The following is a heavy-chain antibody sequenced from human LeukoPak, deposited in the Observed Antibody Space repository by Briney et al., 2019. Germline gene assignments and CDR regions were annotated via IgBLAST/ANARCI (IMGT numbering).Heavy chain of an antibody. D-gene: IGHD2/OR15-2a*01. CDR3: ARDDQRISGGVY. V-gene: IGHV1-2*06. Sequence: ASMKVSCKASGYTFANYYIHWVRQAPGQGLEWMGRINPNSGDTNSAQRFHGRVTMTRDTSISTAYMELSRLTSDDTAVYFCARDDQRISGGVYWGQGTLVTVSS. J-gene: IGHJ4*02. CDR1: GYTFANYY. CDR2: INPNSGDT.